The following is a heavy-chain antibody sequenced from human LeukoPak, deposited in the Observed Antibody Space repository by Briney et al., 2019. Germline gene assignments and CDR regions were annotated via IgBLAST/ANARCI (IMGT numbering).Heavy chain of an antibody. J-gene: IGHJ4*02. Sequence: GGSLRLSCAASGFTFSSYAMSWVRQAPGKGLEWVSAISGSGGSTYYADSVKGRFTISRDNSKNTLYLQMNSLRAEDTAVYYCAKVGVGAERPWLVLDYWGQGTLVTVSS. D-gene: IGHD6-19*01. CDR1: GFTFSSYA. CDR3: AKVGVGAERPWLVLDY. V-gene: IGHV3-23*01. CDR2: ISGSGGST.